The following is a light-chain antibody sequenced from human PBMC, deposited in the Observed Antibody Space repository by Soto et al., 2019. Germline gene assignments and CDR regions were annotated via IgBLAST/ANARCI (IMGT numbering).Light chain of an antibody. CDR3: AAWDDSLNWV. J-gene: IGLJ3*02. V-gene: IGLV1-44*01. Sequence: QSVLTQPPSASGTPGQRVTISCSGSSSNIGNNPVNWYQQLPGTAPKLLIYNNNQRPSGVPDRFSGSKSGTSASLAISGLQSEDEADYYCAAWDDSLNWVFGGGTKLTVL. CDR2: NNN. CDR1: SSNIGNNP.